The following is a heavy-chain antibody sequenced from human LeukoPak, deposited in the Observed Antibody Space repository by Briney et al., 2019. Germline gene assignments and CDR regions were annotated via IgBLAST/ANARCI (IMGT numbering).Heavy chain of an antibody. CDR3: ARDDSRGFAY. Sequence: GGSLRLSCAASGFTFSSYWMHWVRQAPGKGLVWVSRINNDGSSATYADSVKGRFTSSRDNAKNTLYLQINSLRAEDTAVYYCARDDSRGFAYWGQGTLVTVSS. V-gene: IGHV3-74*01. D-gene: IGHD2-21*01. CDR2: INNDGSSA. J-gene: IGHJ4*02. CDR1: GFTFSSYW.